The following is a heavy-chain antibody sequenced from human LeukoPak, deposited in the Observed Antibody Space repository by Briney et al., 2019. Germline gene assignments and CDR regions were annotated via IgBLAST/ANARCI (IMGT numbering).Heavy chain of an antibody. J-gene: IGHJ5*02. V-gene: IGHV3-15*01. CDR1: GFTFSNAW. CDR3: ARGEGITSYNWFDP. Sequence: GGSLRLSCAASGFTFSNAWMSWVRQAPGKGLEWVGRIKSKTDGGTTDYAAPVKGRFTISRDNAKNSLYLQMNSLRAEDTAVYYCARGEGITSYNWFDPWGQGTLVTVPS. D-gene: IGHD1-14*01. CDR2: IKSKTDGGTT.